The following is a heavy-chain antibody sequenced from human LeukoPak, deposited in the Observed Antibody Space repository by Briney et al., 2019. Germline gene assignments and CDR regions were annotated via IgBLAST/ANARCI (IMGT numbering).Heavy chain of an antibody. J-gene: IGHJ4*02. V-gene: IGHV3-23*01. D-gene: IGHD5-24*01. CDR2: ISGSGDRK. Sequence: GGSLRLSCAASGFTFSSYGMSWVREAPGKGLEWVSAISGSGDRKYYADSVKGRFTSSRDNSKNTLYLQMNSLIAEDTAVYFCAKSGYNRFDYWGQGTRVTVSS. CDR1: GFTFSSYG. CDR3: AKSGYNRFDY.